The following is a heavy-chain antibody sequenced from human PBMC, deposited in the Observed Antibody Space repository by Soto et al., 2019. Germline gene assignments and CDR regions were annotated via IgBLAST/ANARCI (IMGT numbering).Heavy chain of an antibody. J-gene: IGHJ4*02. CDR3: PRYCWNDCLFDF. V-gene: IGHV3-33*01. Sequence: QVQLVESGGGVVQPGRSLRLSCAASGFTFSSYGMHWVRQAPGKGLEWVAVIWYDGSNKYYADSVKGRFTISRDNSKNTLYLQMNSLRAEDTAVYYCPRYCWNDCLFDFWGQGTLVTVSS. CDR2: IWYDGSNK. CDR1: GFTFSSYG. D-gene: IGHD1-1*01.